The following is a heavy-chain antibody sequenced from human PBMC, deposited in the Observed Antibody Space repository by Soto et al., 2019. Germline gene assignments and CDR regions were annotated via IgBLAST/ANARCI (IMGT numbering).Heavy chain of an antibody. J-gene: IGHJ4*02. Sequence: PVGSLRLSCAASGFTFSYYTVHWVRRAPGKGLEWVSSISGIRDYIRYADSVKGRFTISRDNAKTSLYLQMNSLTAEDTAVYYCAREGVHNYNEYYFDYWGQGTLVTVSS. CDR2: ISGIRDYI. V-gene: IGHV3-21*06. D-gene: IGHD3-22*01. CDR1: GFTFSYYT. CDR3: AREGVHNYNEYYFDY.